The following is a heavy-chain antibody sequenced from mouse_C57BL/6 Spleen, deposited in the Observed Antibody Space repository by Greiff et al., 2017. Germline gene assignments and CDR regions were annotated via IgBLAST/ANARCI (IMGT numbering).Heavy chain of an antibody. J-gene: IGHJ4*01. V-gene: IGHV1-69*01. CDR3: ARGGSYDYGGAMDY. D-gene: IGHD2-4*01. Sequence: QVQLQQPGAELVMPGASVKLSCKASGYTFTSYWMHWVKQRPGQGLEWIGEIDPSDSYTNYNQKFKGKSTLTVDKSSSTAYMQLSSLTSDDSAVYYCARGGSYDYGGAMDYWGQGTSVTVSS. CDR1: GYTFTSYW. CDR2: IDPSDSYT.